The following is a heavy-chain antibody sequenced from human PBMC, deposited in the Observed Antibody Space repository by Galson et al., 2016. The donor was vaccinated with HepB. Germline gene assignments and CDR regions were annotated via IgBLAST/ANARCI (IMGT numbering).Heavy chain of an antibody. D-gene: IGHD2/OR15-2a*01. J-gene: IGHJ6*02. V-gene: IGHV3-15*01. CDR2: IKSKIDDGTA. CDR3: TTPQRKRRLTIEYYYFYGMDV. Sequence: LRLSCAASGFTFSNYWMSWVRQAPGEGLEWVGRIKSKIDDGTADYAAPVKGRFTISRDDSKNTLYLQMNSLKTDDTAVYYCTTPQRKRRLTIEYYYFYGMDVWGQGTLVTVSS. CDR1: GFTFSNYW.